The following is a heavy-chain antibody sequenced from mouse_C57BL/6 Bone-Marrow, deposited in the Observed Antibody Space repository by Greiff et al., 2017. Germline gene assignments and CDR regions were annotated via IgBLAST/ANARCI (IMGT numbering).Heavy chain of an antibody. D-gene: IGHD2-12*01. Sequence: DVMLVESGEGLVKPGGSLKLSCAASGFTFSSYAMSWVRQTPEKRLEWVAYISSGGDYIYYADTVKGRFTISRDNARNTLYLQMSSLKSEDTAMYYCTREDHYRFAYWGQGTLVTVSA. CDR2: ISSGGDYI. V-gene: IGHV5-9-1*02. J-gene: IGHJ3*01. CDR1: GFTFSSYA. CDR3: TREDHYRFAY.